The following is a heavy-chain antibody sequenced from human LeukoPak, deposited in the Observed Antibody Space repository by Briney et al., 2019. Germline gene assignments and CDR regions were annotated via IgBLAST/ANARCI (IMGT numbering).Heavy chain of an antibody. D-gene: IGHD5-18*01. Sequence: GGSLRLSCAASEFTFSKYWMHWVRKAPGKGLVWVSRLNSDGTYTSYADSVKGRFTMSRDNATNTLYLQMNSLRAEDTAVYYCARGERGYSYGYGDYWGQGTLVTVSS. J-gene: IGHJ4*02. V-gene: IGHV3-74*01. CDR2: LNSDGTYT. CDR1: EFTFSKYW. CDR3: ARGERGYSYGYGDY.